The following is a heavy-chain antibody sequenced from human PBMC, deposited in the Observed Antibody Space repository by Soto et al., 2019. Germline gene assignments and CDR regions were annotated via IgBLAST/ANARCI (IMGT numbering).Heavy chain of an antibody. J-gene: IGHJ4*02. V-gene: IGHV3-23*01. CDR1: GFTFTYHA. Sequence: EVQLLQSGEGVVQPGGSLRLSCAASGFTFTYHAMSWVRKAPGKGLEWVSGLTGRGGNTFYADSVKGRFTISRDNTKNILYLEMNNLRAEDTALYFCAKDSVDVVAAGRGYFDSWGQGTLVTVS. D-gene: IGHD5-12*01. CDR3: AKDSVDVVAAGRGYFDS. CDR2: LTGRGGNT.